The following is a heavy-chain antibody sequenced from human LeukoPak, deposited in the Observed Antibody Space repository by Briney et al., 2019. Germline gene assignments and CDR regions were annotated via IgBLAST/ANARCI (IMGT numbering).Heavy chain of an antibody. D-gene: IGHD2-2*02. V-gene: IGHV1-18*04. CDR1: GYSLTNYY. Sequence: ALVKVSCKAFGYSLTNYYVNWLRQAPGQGLKWMGWISVYNGNTNYAQNLQGRVTLTTDTSTSTAYMELRSLRSDDTALYYCARTCSSSSCYMVHWGQGTLVTVSS. J-gene: IGHJ4*02. CDR2: ISVYNGNT. CDR3: ARTCSSSSCYMVH.